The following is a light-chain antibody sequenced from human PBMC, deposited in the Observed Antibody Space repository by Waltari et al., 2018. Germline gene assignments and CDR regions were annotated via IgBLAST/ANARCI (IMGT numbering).Light chain of an antibody. Sequence: VLTQSPATLSLSPGERATLSCRASQSVGSYLGWYQQKPGQAPRLLIYDASNRATGIPARFSGSGYGTDFTLTITSLEPEDSAVYYCQQRGNWPPWTFGQGTKVEIK. CDR1: QSVGSY. J-gene: IGKJ1*01. V-gene: IGKV3-11*01. CDR3: QQRGNWPPWT. CDR2: DAS.